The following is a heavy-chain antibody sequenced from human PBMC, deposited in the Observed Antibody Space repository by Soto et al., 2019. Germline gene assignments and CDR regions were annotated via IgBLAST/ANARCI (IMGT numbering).Heavy chain of an antibody. CDR1: GYTFTSYA. Sequence: QVQLVQSGAEVREPGASVKVSCKASGYTFTSYAIHWVRRAPGQRLEWMGWLNVGNGDTKSSQKFKGRVTITRDTSADTAYMELSSLRSEDTAVYYCARDEYTYGRRDSFDIWGQGTVVTVSS. D-gene: IGHD5-18*01. CDR3: ARDEYTYGRRDSFDI. V-gene: IGHV1-3*01. J-gene: IGHJ3*02. CDR2: LNVGNGDT.